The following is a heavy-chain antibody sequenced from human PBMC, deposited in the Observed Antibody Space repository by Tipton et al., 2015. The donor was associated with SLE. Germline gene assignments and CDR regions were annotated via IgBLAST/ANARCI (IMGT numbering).Heavy chain of an antibody. D-gene: IGHD1-26*01. CDR1: GGSISSYY. V-gene: IGHV4-59*08. CDR2: IYYSGST. J-gene: IGHJ4*02. Sequence: TLSLTCTVSGGSISSYYWSWIRQPPGKGLEWIGYIYYSGSTNYNPSLKSRVTISVDTSKNQFSLKLSSVTAADAAVYYCARRSGSLLDYWGQGTLVTVSS. CDR3: ARRSGSLLDY.